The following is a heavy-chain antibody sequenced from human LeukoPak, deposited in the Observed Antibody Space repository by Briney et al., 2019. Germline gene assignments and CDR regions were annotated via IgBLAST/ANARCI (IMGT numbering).Heavy chain of an antibody. CDR2: IYYSGST. CDR3: AREGSAARSPYFDY. J-gene: IGHJ4*02. CDR1: GGSISYYY. Sequence: SETLSLTCTVSGGSISYYYWSRIRQPPGKGLEWIGYIYYSGSTNYSPSLRSRVTISVDTSKNQFSLKLNSVTAADTAVYYCAREGSAARSPYFDYWGQGTLVTVSS. D-gene: IGHD6-13*01. V-gene: IGHV4-59*01.